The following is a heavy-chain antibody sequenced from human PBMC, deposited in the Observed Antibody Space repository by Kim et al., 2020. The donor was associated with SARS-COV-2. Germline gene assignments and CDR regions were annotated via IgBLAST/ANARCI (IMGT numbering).Heavy chain of an antibody. D-gene: IGHD6-19*01. CDR3: ARVGRWPRSGWYYFDY. J-gene: IGHJ4*02. V-gene: IGHV4-34*01. Sequence: SPKSRVTISVDTAKNQFSLKLSSVTAADTAVYYCARVGRWPRSGWYYFDYWGQGTLVTVSS.